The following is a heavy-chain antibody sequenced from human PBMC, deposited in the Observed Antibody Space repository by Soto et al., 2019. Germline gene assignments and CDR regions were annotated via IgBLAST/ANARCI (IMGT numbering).Heavy chain of an antibody. CDR1: GFTFGTTD. Sequence: QLLQSGGGLVQPGGSLTLSCGASGFTFGTTDMSWVRQAPGEGLEWVSTIDGSGGITYYADSVKGRFTISRDNSRKTVYLQMNSLRGDDTDLYYCGKNSGWFNTWGQGAVVTVSS. CDR2: IDGSGGIT. J-gene: IGHJ5*02. V-gene: IGHV3-23*01. CDR3: GKNSGWFNT.